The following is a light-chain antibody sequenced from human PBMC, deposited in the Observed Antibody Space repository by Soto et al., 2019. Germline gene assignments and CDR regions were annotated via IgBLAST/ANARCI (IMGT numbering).Light chain of an antibody. CDR2: KAS. V-gene: IGKV1-5*03. CDR3: QQYSSYSRT. J-gene: IGKJ1*01. Sequence: DIQMTQSPSTLSASVGDRVTVTCRASQSISSWLAWYQQKPGKAPKLLIYKASSLESGVPSRFSGSGSGTEFTLTISSLQPDDFAPYFCQQYSSYSRTFGQGTKVDIK. CDR1: QSISSW.